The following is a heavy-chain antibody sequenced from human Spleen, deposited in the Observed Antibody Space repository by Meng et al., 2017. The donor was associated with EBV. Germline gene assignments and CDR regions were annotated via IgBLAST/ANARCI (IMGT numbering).Heavy chain of an antibody. CDR2: IYYSGST. V-gene: IGHV4-61*01. D-gene: IGHD1-26*01. J-gene: IGHJ4*02. CDR1: GGSVSSGSYY. Sequence: QVQLQESGPGLVKPSETLSLTCTVSGGSVSSGSYYWSWIRQPPGKGLEWIGYIYYSGSTNYNPSLKSRVTISVDTSKNQFSLKLSSVTAADTAVYYCARDISGSHDYWGQGTLVTVSS. CDR3: ARDISGSHDY.